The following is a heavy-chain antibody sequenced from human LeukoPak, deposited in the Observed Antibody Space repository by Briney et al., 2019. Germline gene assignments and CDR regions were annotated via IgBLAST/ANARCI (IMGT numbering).Heavy chain of an antibody. Sequence: ASVKVSCKASGYTFTGYYMHWVRQAPGQGLEWMGWINPNSGGTNYAQKFQGWVTMTRDTSISTAYMELSRLRSDDTAVYHCARAAAGGYYYYYGMDVWGQGTTVTVSS. V-gene: IGHV1-2*04. CDR1: GYTFTGYY. CDR2: INPNSGGT. CDR3: ARAAAGGYYYYYGMDV. D-gene: IGHD6-13*01. J-gene: IGHJ6*02.